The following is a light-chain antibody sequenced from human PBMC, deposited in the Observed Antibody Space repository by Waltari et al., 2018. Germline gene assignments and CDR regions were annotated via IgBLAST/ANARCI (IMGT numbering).Light chain of an antibody. CDR1: QDISNY. Sequence: DIQMTQSPSSLSAFVGDRVIMTCQASQDISNYLNWYQQKPGKAPKLLIRDASNLETGVPSRFSGGQSRTDFTVTISSLQPEDVGTYYCQRYDNLPIFAFGPGTKVEIK. CDR3: QRYDNLPIFA. J-gene: IGKJ3*01. V-gene: IGKV1-33*01. CDR2: DAS.